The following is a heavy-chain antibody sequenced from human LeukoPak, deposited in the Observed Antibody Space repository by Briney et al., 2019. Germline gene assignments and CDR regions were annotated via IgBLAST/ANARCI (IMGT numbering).Heavy chain of an antibody. CDR2: IYSGGST. Sequence: GGSLRLSCAASGFTVSNNYMSWVRQAPGKGLEWVSVIYSGGSTYYADSVKGRFTISRDNSKNTLYLQMNSLRAEDTAVYYCAREPSAGYSSRMPDYWGQGTLVTVSS. V-gene: IGHV3-53*01. CDR1: GFTVSNNY. CDR3: AREPSAGYSSRMPDY. D-gene: IGHD6-13*01. J-gene: IGHJ4*02.